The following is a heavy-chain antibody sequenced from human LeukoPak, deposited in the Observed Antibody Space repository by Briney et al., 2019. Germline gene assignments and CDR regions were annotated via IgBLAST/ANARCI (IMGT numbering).Heavy chain of an antibody. D-gene: IGHD4-17*01. V-gene: IGHV3-30*18. Sequence: SCKVSGYTLTELSMHWARQAPGKGLEWVAFISYDGSNKYYADSVKGRCTISRDNSKNTVYLQMNSLRAEDTAVYYCAKDMDHDYDDYGFDYWGQGTPVTVSS. CDR3: AKDMDHDYDDYGFDY. CDR2: ISYDGSNK. J-gene: IGHJ4*02. CDR1: GYTLTELS.